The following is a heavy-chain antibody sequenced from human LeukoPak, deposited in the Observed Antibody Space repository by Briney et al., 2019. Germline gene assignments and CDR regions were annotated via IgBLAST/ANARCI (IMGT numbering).Heavy chain of an antibody. CDR3: ARDRVGTYFDY. Sequence: SETLSLTCTVSGGSISSYYWSWIRQPPGKGLEWIGYIYYSGSTNYNPSLKSRVTISVDKSKNQFSLKLSSVTAADTAVYYCARDRVGTYFDYWGQGTLVTVSS. CDR2: IYYSGST. CDR1: GGSISSYY. V-gene: IGHV4-59*01. D-gene: IGHD4-23*01. J-gene: IGHJ4*02.